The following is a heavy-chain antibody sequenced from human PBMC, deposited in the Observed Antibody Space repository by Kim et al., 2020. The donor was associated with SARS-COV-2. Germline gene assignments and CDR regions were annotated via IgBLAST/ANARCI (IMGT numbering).Heavy chain of an antibody. Sequence: SQTLSLTCAISGDSVSSNSVAWNCPRQSPSRGLEWLGRAYYRSSWFYDYAKSMKSRLTINPDTTNNQFSLRLNSVTPEDTAVYYCASDSGWLDFDYWGQGSLVTVSS. CDR1: GDSVSSNSVA. D-gene: IGHD6-19*01. V-gene: IGHV6-1*01. J-gene: IGHJ4*02. CDR3: ASDSGWLDFDY. CDR2: AYYRSSWFY.